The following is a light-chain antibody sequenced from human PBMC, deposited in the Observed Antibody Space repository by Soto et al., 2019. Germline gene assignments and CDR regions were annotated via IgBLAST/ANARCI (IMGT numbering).Light chain of an antibody. V-gene: IGKV3-20*01. J-gene: IGKJ1*01. Sequence: EIVLTQSPGTLSLSPGERATLSCRASQSVSSSFLAWYQQKPGQAPRLLIYGASNRATGIPDRYSGSGSGTDFTLTISRLEPEDFAVYYCQQYDSPPWTFGEGTKVEIK. CDR2: GAS. CDR1: QSVSSSF. CDR3: QQYDSPPWT.